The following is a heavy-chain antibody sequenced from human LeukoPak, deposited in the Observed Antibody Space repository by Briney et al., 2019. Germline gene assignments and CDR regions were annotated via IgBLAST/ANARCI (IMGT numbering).Heavy chain of an antibody. V-gene: IGHV1-46*01. D-gene: IGHD4-11*01. CDR1: GYTFTSYY. CDR2: INPSGGST. CDR3: ARAPLTTINYYYYYYMDV. J-gene: IGHJ6*03. Sequence: ASVKVSCKASGYTFTSYYMHWVRQAPGQGLEWMGVINPSGGSTSYAQKFQGRVTMTRGMSTSTVYMELSSLRSEDTAVYYCARAPLTTINYYYYYYMDVWGKGTTVTVSS.